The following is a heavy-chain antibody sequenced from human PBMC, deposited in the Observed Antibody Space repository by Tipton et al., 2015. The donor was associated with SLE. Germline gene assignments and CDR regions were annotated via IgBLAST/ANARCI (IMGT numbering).Heavy chain of an antibody. D-gene: IGHD4-17*01. CDR2: IIPILGIA. CDR1: GGTFSSYA. J-gene: IGHJ3*02. Sequence: QLVQSGAEVTKPGSSVKVSCKASGGTFSSYAISWVRQAPGQGLEWMGGIIPILGIANYAQKFQGRVTITADKSTSTAYMELSSLRSEDTAVYYCAREAPTTVTPNDAFDIWGQGTMDTAAS. CDR3: AREAPTTVTPNDAFDI. V-gene: IGHV1-69*09.